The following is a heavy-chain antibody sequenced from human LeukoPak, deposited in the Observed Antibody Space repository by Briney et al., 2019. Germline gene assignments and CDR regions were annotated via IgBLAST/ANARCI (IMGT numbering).Heavy chain of an antibody. Sequence: ASVKVSCKASGYTFTSYGISWVRQAPAQGLEWMGWISAYNGNTNYAQKLQGRVTMTTDTSTSTAYMELRSLRSDDTAVYYCARSLYGGNSVDYWGQGTLVTVSS. V-gene: IGHV1-18*01. CDR3: ARSLYGGNSVDY. CDR2: ISAYNGNT. D-gene: IGHD4-23*01. CDR1: GYTFTSYG. J-gene: IGHJ4*02.